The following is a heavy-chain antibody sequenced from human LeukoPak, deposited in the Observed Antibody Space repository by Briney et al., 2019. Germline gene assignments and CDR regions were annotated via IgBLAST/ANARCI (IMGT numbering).Heavy chain of an antibody. V-gene: IGHV4-59*08. D-gene: IGHD3-3*01. CDR1: GGSISSYY. CDR3: ASSYYFWSGYFKAVGYFDL. CDR2: IYYSGST. Sequence: PSETLSLTCTVSGGSISSYYWSWIRQPPGKGMEWIGYIYYSGSTNYNPSLKSRVTISVDTSKNQFSLKLSSVTAADTAGYYCASSYYFWSGYFKAVGYFDLWGRGTLVTVSS. J-gene: IGHJ2*01.